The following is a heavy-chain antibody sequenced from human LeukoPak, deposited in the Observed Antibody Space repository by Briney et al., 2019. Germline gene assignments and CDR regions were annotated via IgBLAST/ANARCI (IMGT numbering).Heavy chain of an antibody. CDR3: ARDRRYYGDFYFYGLDV. D-gene: IGHD4-17*01. CDR1: GFTFTSYW. J-gene: IGHJ6*02. V-gene: IGHV3-7*01. CDR2: MNPDGSEK. Sequence: GGSLRLSCVGSGFTFTSYWMTWVRQAPGKGLEWVANMNPDGSEKHYVDSVKGRFTISRDNAKNSLYLQMNSLRDEDTAVYYCARDRRYYGDFYFYGLDVWGQGTTVTVSS.